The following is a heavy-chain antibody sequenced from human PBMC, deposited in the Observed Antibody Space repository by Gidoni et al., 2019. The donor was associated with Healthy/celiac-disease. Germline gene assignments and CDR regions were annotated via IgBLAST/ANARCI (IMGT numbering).Heavy chain of an antibody. D-gene: IGHD5-12*01. CDR3: ARAHSGYDSHFDY. CDR2: IYYSGST. J-gene: IGHJ4*02. V-gene: IGHV4-61*01. CDR1: GGSVSSGSYY. Sequence: QVQLQESGPGLVKPSETLSLTCTVSGGSVSSGSYYWSWIRQPPGKGLDWIGYIYYSGSTNYNPSLKSRVTISVDTSKNQFSLKLSSVTAADTAVYYCARAHSGYDSHFDYWGQGTLVTVSS.